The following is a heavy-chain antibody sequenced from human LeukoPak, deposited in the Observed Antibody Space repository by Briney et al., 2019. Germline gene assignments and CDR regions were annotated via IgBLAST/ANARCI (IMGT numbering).Heavy chain of an antibody. CDR3: AKDLLYWGQFS. CDR1: GFTFSSHA. J-gene: IGHJ5*02. V-gene: IGHV3-30*02. CDR2: ISYDGSTI. Sequence: PGGSLRLSCAASGFTFSSHAMHWVRQAPGKGLEWVAFISYDGSTITYADSVKGRFTTSRDISLHLQMNSLRAEDTAVYYCAKDLLYWGQFSWGQGTLVTVSS. D-gene: IGHD2-2*02.